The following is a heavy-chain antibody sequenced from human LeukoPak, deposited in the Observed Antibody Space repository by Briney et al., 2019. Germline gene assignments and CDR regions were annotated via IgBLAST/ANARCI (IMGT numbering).Heavy chain of an antibody. D-gene: IGHD2-2*01. CDR1: GFTVSSNY. V-gene: IGHV3-66*01. CDR3: ARDPCFSTSRYHSLDY. CDR2: IYSGGTT. J-gene: IGHJ4*02. Sequence: SGGSLRLSCAASGFTVSSNYMSWVRQAPVKGLEWVSVIYSGGTTYYPDSVKGRFTISRDNSKNTLYLQMDSLRAEDTAVYYCARDPCFSTSRYHSLDYWGQGTLVTVSS.